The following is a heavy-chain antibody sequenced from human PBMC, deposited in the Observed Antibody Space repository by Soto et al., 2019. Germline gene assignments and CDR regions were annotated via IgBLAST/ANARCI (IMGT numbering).Heavy chain of an antibody. V-gene: IGHV3-30-3*01. J-gene: IGHJ6*02. Sequence: GGSLRLSCAASGFTFSSYAMHWVRQAPGKGLEWVAVISYDGSNKYYADSVKGRFTISRDNSKNTLYLQMNSLRAEDTAVYYCARDRVLVPAAYYYGMDVWGQGTTVTVS. CDR3: ARDRVLVPAAYYYGMDV. D-gene: IGHD2-2*01. CDR2: ISYDGSNK. CDR1: GFTFSSYA.